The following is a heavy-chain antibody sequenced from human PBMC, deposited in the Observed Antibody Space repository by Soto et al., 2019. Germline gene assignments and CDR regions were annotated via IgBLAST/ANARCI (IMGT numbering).Heavy chain of an antibody. J-gene: IGHJ6*02. CDR1: GFTFSSYA. V-gene: IGHV3-23*01. D-gene: IGHD5-18*01. CDR2: ISGSGGST. Sequence: WGSLRLSCAASGFTFSSYAIIFFRRSPLKWLEWVSAISGSGGSTYYADSVKGRFTISRDNSKNTLYLQMNSLRAEDTAVYYCARVDTAMAPTYYYYYGMDVWGQGTTVTVSS. CDR3: ARVDTAMAPTYYYYYGMDV.